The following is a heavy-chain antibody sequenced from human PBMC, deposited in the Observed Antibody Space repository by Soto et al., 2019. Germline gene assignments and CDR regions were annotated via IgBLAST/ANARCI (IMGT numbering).Heavy chain of an antibody. CDR3: KREPRGQYTSVSYYFFFHGMDV. D-gene: IGHD2-2*02. Sequence: SQTLSLTCAISGDSVSSNSAAWNWIRQSPSRGLEWLGRTYYRSKWYNDYPISVKGRITINPDTSKNRFSLQLNPVTPEATALSYCKREPRGQYTSVSYYFFFHGMDVWGQGTTVTVSS. CDR1: GDSVSSNSAA. V-gene: IGHV6-1*01. CDR2: TYYRSKWYN. J-gene: IGHJ6*02.